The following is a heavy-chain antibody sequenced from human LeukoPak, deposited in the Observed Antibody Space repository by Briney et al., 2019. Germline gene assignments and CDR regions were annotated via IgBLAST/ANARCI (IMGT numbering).Heavy chain of an antibody. CDR1: GGSISSGGYS. V-gene: IGHV4-30-2*01. J-gene: IGHJ5*02. CDR2: IYHSGST. D-gene: IGHD6-13*01. Sequence: SQTLSLTCAVSGGSISSGGYSWSWIRQPPGKGLEWIGYIYHSGSTYYNPSLKSRVTISVDRSKNLFSLKLSSVTAADTAVYYCARVGYYNWFDPWGQGTLVSVSS. CDR3: ARVGYYNWFDP.